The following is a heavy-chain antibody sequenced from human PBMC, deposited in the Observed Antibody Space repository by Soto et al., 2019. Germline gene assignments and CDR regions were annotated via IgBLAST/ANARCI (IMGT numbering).Heavy chain of an antibody. Sequence: GGSLRLSCAASGFTFSGSAMHWVRQASGKGLEWVGRIRSKANNYATAYAASVKGRFTISRDDSKNTAYLQMNSLKTEDTAVYYCTLSGYSSGWYAFDIWGQGTMVTVSS. V-gene: IGHV3-73*01. J-gene: IGHJ3*02. CDR2: IRSKANNYAT. D-gene: IGHD6-19*01. CDR3: TLSGYSSGWYAFDI. CDR1: GFTFSGSA.